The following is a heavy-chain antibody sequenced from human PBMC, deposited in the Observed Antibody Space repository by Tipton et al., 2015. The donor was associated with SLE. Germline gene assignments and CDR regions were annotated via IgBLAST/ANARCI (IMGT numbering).Heavy chain of an antibody. CDR2: ISTSGTTI. D-gene: IGHD3-10*01. J-gene: IGHJ5*02. CDR1: GFTFSSYE. Sequence: SLRLSCAASGFTFSSYEINWVRQAPGRGLEWVSYISTSGTTIKYAGSVKGRITISRDNAKNSVYLQMNSLRVEDTAVYFCAGDDYASGITWGQGTLVTVSS. V-gene: IGHV3-48*03. CDR3: AGDDYASGIT.